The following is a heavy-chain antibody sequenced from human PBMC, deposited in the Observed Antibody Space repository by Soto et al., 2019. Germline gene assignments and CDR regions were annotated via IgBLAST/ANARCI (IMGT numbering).Heavy chain of an antibody. Sequence: KQSQTLSLTCAISGDSVSSNSAAWNWIRQSPSRGLEWLGRTYYRSKWYNDYAVSVKSRITINPDTSKNQFSLQLNSVTPEDTAVYYCARVVEEQLDGNWFDPWGQGTLVTVSS. CDR3: ARVVEEQLDGNWFDP. D-gene: IGHD6-13*01. J-gene: IGHJ5*02. CDR2: TYYRSKWYN. CDR1: GDSVSSNSAA. V-gene: IGHV6-1*01.